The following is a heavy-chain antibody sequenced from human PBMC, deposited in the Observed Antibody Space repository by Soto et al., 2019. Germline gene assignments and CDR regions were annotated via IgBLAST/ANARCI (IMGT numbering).Heavy chain of an antibody. CDR2: ISYDGSNK. V-gene: IGHV3-30-3*01. D-gene: IGHD6-25*01. Sequence: LRLSCAASGFTFSSYAMHWVRQAPGKGLEWVAVISYDGSNKYYADSVKGRFTISRDNSKNTLYLQMNSLRAEDTAVYYCARGRSSARAPGGMDVWGQGTTVTVSS. J-gene: IGHJ6*02. CDR1: GFTFSSYA. CDR3: ARGRSSARAPGGMDV.